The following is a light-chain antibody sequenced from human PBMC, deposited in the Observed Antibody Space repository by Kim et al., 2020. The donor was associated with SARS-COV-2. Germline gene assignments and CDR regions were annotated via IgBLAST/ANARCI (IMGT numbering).Light chain of an antibody. CDR3: HQYGSSPLT. Sequence: PGERATLSCRASQSVTSNFLAWYQQKPGQAPRLLIYSASSRATGIPDRFSGSGSGTDFTLTINRVEPEDFVVYYCHQYGSSPLTFGPGTKLEI. V-gene: IGKV3-20*01. CDR2: SAS. CDR1: QSVTSNF. J-gene: IGKJ2*01.